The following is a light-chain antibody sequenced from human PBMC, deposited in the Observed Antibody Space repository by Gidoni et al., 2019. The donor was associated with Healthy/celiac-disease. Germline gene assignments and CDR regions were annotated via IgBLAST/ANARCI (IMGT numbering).Light chain of an antibody. J-gene: IGLJ1*01. CDR1: SLRSYY. CDR3: NSRDSSGNHYV. Sequence: SSELTQDPAVSVALGQTVRITCQGDSLRSYYASWYQQKPGQAPVLGIYGKYNRPSGIPDRCSCSRSGNTASLTITGAQAEDEADYYCNSRDSSGNHYVFGTGTKVTVL. V-gene: IGLV3-19*01. CDR2: GKY.